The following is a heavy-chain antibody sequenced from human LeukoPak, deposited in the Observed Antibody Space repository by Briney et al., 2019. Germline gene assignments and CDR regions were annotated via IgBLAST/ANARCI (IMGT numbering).Heavy chain of an antibody. J-gene: IGHJ4*02. CDR3: ARHGGPVGAYDY. V-gene: IGHV4-59*08. CDR2: IYYSGST. CDR1: GGSISSYY. Sequence: PSETLSLTCTVSGGSISSYYWSWIRQPPGKGLEWIGYIYYSGSTNYNPSLKSRVTISRDTSKNQFSLKLSSVTAADTAVYYCARHGGPVGAYDYWGQGTLVTVSS. D-gene: IGHD1-26*01.